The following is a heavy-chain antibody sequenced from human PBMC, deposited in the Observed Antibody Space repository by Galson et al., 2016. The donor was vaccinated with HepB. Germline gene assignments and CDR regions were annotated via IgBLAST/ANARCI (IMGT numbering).Heavy chain of an antibody. CDR2: ISSYDDDI. Sequence: SVKVSCKASGYTFASYGIAWVRQAPGQGLEWMGWISSYDDDIKYAQKFQGRLTMTIDSSTDTAYMELRSLRSDDTAIYYCARERGNYAYFDYWGQGTLVTGSS. D-gene: IGHD4-11*01. J-gene: IGHJ4*02. V-gene: IGHV1-18*01. CDR1: GYTFASYG. CDR3: ARERGNYAYFDY.